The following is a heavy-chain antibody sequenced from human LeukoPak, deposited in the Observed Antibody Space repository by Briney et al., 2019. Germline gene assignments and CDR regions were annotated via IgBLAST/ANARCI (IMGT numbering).Heavy chain of an antibody. Sequence: ASVKVSCKASGYTFTSYCISWVRQAPGQGLEWMGWISAYNGNTNYAQKLQGRVTMTTDTSTSTAYMELRSLRSDDTAVYYCARGPPYDYGDYDPVYWGQGTLVTVSS. J-gene: IGHJ4*02. CDR3: ARGPPYDYGDYDPVY. CDR2: ISAYNGNT. V-gene: IGHV1-18*04. CDR1: GYTFTSYC. D-gene: IGHD4-17*01.